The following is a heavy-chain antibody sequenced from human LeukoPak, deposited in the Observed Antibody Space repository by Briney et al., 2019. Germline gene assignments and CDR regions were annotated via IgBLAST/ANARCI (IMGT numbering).Heavy chain of an antibody. CDR3: ARDLGAAGPNYYYYYMDV. CDR2: IYTSGST. CDR1: GHSISSSSYY. V-gene: IGHV4-61*02. J-gene: IGHJ6*03. D-gene: IGHD6-13*01. Sequence: SETLSLTCTVSGHSISSSSYYWSWIPQPAGKGLEWIGRIYTSGSTNYNPSLKSQVTISVDTSKTQFPLKLSSVTAADTAVYYCARDLGAAGPNYYYYYMDVWGKGTTVTISS.